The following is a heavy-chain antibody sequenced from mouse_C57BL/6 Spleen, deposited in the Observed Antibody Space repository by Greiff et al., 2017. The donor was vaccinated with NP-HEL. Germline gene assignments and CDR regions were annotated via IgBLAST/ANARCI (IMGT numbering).Heavy chain of an antibody. J-gene: IGHJ3*01. V-gene: IGHV1-61*01. CDR2: IYPSDSET. Sequence: VQLQQPGAELVRPGSSVKPSCKASGYTFTSYWMDWVKQRPGQGLEWIGNIYPSDSETHYNQKFKDKATLTVDKSSSTAYMQLSSLTSEDSAVYYCASQLRLPWFAYWGQGTLVTVSA. D-gene: IGHD3-2*02. CDR1: GYTFTSYW. CDR3: ASQLRLPWFAY.